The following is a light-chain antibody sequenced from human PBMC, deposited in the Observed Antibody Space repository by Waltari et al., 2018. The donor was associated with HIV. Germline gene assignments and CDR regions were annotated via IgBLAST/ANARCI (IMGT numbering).Light chain of an antibody. V-gene: IGLV1-40*01. J-gene: IGLJ2*01. CDR3: QSYDSRLSGSV. Sequence: SVLTQPPSASAAPGQRVTISCSETGSNIGATYYVHWYQHLPGTAPKLLIYGNSNRPSGVPDRFSGSKSGTSASLAITGLQPEDEGDYYCQSYDSRLSGSVFGGGTKLTVL. CDR2: GNS. CDR1: GSNIGATYY.